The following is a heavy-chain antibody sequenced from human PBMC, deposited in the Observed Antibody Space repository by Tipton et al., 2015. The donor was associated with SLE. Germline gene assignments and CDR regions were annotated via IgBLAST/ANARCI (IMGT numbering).Heavy chain of an antibody. J-gene: IGHJ3*02. D-gene: IGHD3-10*01. CDR3: ARWMGVTMVRGVMDFDI. V-gene: IGHV4-59*07. CDR2: IHYSGSA. CDR1: GGSINTYY. Sequence: TLSLTCNVSGGSINTYYWSWIRQPPGKGLEWIGYIHYSGSAYYNPSLKSRLTMSVQRSKNQFSLTVNSVTAADTAVYYCARWMGVTMVRGVMDFDIWGQGTMVTVSS.